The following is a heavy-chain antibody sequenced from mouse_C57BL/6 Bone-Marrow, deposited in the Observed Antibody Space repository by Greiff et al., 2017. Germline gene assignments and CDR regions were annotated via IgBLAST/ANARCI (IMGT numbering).Heavy chain of an antibody. Sequence: EVMLVESGGGLVQPGESLKLSCESNEYEFPSHDMSWVRKTPEKRLALVAAINSDGGSTYYPDTMERRFIISRDNTKKPLYLQMSSLRSEDTALYYCARQSGGLPYYFDYWGQGTTLTVSS. J-gene: IGHJ2*01. CDR1: EYEFPSHD. D-gene: IGHD1-3*01. V-gene: IGHV5-2*01. CDR2: INSDGGST. CDR3: ARQSGGLPYYFDY.